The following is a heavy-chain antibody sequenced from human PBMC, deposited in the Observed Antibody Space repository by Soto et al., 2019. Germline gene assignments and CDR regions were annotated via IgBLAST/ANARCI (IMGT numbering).Heavy chain of an antibody. V-gene: IGHV1-18*01. CDR2: ISAYNGNT. CDR3: ARLDLRNHDYHSGSCPTFDY. J-gene: IGHJ4*02. Sequence: GASVKVSCKASGYTFTSYGISWVRQAPGQGLEWMGWISAYNGNTNYAQKLQGRVTMTTDTSTSTAYMELRSLRSDDTAVYYCARLDLRNHDYHSGSCPTFDYWGQGTLVTVSS. CDR1: GYTFTSYG. D-gene: IGHD1-26*01.